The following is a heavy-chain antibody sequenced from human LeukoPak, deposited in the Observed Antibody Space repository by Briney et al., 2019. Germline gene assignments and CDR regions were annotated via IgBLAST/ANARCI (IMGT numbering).Heavy chain of an antibody. V-gene: IGHV3-30*02. CDR3: ARDAEYSSSRFLDY. J-gene: IGHJ4*02. CDR1: GFTFSSYG. Sequence: PGGSLRLSCAASGFTFSSYGMHWVRQAPGKGLEWVAFIRYDGSNKYYADSVKGRFTISRDNSKNTLYLQMNSLRAEDTAVYYCARDAEYSSSRFLDYWGQGTLVTVSP. D-gene: IGHD6-6*01. CDR2: IRYDGSNK.